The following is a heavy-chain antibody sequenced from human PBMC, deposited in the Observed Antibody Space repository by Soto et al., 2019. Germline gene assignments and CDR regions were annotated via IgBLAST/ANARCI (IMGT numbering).Heavy chain of an antibody. CDR3: ARDRASGYSYGPFDY. J-gene: IGHJ4*02. CDR1: GYTFTSYG. CDR2: ISAYNGNT. Sequence: QVPLVQSGAEVKKPGASVKVSCKASGYTFTSYGISWVRQAPGQGLEWMGWISAYNGNTNYAQKLQGRVTMTTDTSTSTAYMELRSLRSDDTAVYYCARDRASGYSYGPFDYWGQGTLVTVSS. D-gene: IGHD5-18*01. V-gene: IGHV1-18*01.